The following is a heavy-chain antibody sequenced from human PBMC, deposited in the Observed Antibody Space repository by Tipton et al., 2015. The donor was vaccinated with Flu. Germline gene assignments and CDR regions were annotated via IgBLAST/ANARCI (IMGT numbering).Heavy chain of an antibody. Sequence: SLRLSCAASGFTVSSNYMSWVRQAPGKGLEWVSVIYSGGSTYYADSVKGRFTISRDNSKNTLYLQMNSLRAEDTAVYYCARAMVSRVDAFDIWGQGTMVTVSS. V-gene: IGHV3-66*01. J-gene: IGHJ3*02. CDR1: GFTVSSNY. CDR3: ARAMVSRVDAFDI. D-gene: IGHD3-10*01. CDR2: IYSGGST.